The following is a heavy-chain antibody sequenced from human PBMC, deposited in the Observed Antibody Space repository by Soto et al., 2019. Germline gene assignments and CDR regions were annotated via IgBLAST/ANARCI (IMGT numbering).Heavy chain of an antibody. V-gene: IGHV1-2*02. CDR3: ASDLGGLGDPFDN. CDR2: INPTSGGT. J-gene: IGHJ4*02. Sequence: QVQLVQSGAEVKNPGASVKVSCKAAGYSFTAYYIHWVRQAPGQGFEWMGWINPTSGGTNYAQKFQGRVTVTMDTSISTAYMELTRLRSDDTAVYYCASDLGGLGDPFDNWGQGTRVTVSS. D-gene: IGHD3-16*01. CDR1: GYSFTAYY.